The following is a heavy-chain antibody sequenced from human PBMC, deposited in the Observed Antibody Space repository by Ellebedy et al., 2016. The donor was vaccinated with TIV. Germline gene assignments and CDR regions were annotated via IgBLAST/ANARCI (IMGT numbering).Heavy chain of an antibody. Sequence: GESLKISXAASGFTFSSYWMSWVRQAPGKGLEWVANIKQDGSEKYYVDSVKGRFTISRDNSKNTLYLQMNSLRAEDTAVYYCARGPPYGSGRSYFDYWGQGTLVTVSS. D-gene: IGHD3-10*01. CDR2: IKQDGSEK. J-gene: IGHJ4*02. V-gene: IGHV3-7*01. CDR3: ARGPPYGSGRSYFDY. CDR1: GFTFSSYW.